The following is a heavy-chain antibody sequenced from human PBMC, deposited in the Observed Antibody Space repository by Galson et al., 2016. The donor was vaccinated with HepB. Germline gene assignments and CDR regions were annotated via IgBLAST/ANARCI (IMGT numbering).Heavy chain of an antibody. CDR3: AGFEGDFWSPYYQTNVDERCDDDRDG. CDR2: IIPLFGTA. D-gene: IGHD3-3*01. CDR1: GGPFTNYA. J-gene: IGHJ6*03. Sequence: SVKVSCKASGGPFTNYAITWVRQAPGQGLEWMGGIIPLFGTANYAQNFQGRLTIIADKSTNTVYMDLSGLRSEDTAVYFCAGFEGDFWSPYYQTNVDERCDDDRDGGGKGTAGTVSS. V-gene: IGHV1-69*06.